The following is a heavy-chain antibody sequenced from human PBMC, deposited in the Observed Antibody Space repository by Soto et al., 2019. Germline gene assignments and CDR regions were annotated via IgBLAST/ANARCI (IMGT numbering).Heavy chain of an antibody. J-gene: IGHJ4*02. CDR1: GFTFSDHA. CDR2: ISGGGSGA. CDR3: AIDLWWYTH. D-gene: IGHD2-15*01. Sequence: EVQLLESGGGLVQPGGSLRLSCTASGFTFSDHAMTWVRQAPGKGLEWLSGISGGGSGAYYAASVKGRFTVSRANSNHTLFLQMDSLRVEDTAVYYCAIDLWWYTHWGQGTLVTVSS. V-gene: IGHV3-23*01.